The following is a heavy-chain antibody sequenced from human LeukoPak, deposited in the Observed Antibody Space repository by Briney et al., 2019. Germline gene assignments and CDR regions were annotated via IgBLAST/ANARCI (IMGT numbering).Heavy chain of an antibody. CDR3: ARDLSMIVVVIPGY. CDR2: ISYDGSNK. D-gene: IGHD3-22*01. CDR1: GFTFSSYA. Sequence: GRSLRLSCAASGFTFSSYAMHWVRQAPGKGLEWVAVISYDGSNKYYADSVKGRYTISRDNSKNTLYLQMNSLGAEDTAVYYCARDLSMIVVVIPGYWGQGTLVTVSS. V-gene: IGHV3-30-3*01. J-gene: IGHJ4*02.